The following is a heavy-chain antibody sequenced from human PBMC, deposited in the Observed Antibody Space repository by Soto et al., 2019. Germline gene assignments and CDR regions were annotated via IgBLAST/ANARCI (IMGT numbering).Heavy chain of an antibody. V-gene: IGHV4-31*03. CDR2: IYYSGST. CDR3: ARALVGYYDISGYWYYFDY. Sequence: QVQLQESGPGLVKPSQTLSLTCTVSGGSISSGGYYWSWIRQHPGKGLEWIGYIYYSGSTYYNPSLKSRVTISVDTSKNQFSLKLSSVTAADTAVYYCARALVGYYDISGYWYYFDYWGQGTLVTVSS. CDR1: GGSISSGGYY. D-gene: IGHD3-22*01. J-gene: IGHJ4*02.